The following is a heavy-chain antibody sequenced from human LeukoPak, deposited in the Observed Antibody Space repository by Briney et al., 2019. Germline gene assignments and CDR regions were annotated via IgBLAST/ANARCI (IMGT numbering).Heavy chain of an antibody. CDR2: ITYNGDNT. J-gene: IGHJ6*02. CDR1: GFTFSSNA. V-gene: IGHV3-23*01. CDR3: AKDLHYFSGMDF. Sequence: GGSLRLPCAASGFTFSSNAMAWVRQAPGTGLEWVSGITYNGDNTYYADSVKGRLIISRDNSKNMLYLQMNGLRAEDTAIYYCAKDLHYFSGMDFWGQGTTVTVSS.